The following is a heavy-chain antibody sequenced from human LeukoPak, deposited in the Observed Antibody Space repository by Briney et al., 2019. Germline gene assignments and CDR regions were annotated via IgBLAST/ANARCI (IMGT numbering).Heavy chain of an antibody. D-gene: IGHD2-2*01. CDR1: GGSFSGYY. J-gene: IGHJ5*01. V-gene: IGHV4-34*01. Sequence: SETLSLTCAGYGGSFSGYYWSWIREPPGKVTNCSGEINHSLSTNYNTSLNSRFTISVDTSKNQFSLKLSSVTAAATAVYYCGRGHYAPDTWGHGTLVTVSS. CDR2: INHSLST. CDR3: GRGHYAPDT.